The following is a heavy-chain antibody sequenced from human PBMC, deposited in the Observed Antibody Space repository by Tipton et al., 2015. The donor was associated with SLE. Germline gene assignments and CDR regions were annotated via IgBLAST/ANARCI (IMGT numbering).Heavy chain of an antibody. D-gene: IGHD4/OR15-4a*01. Sequence: SLRLSCAASGFSFSSSGMHWVRQAPGKGLEWVATIFYDGSKKNYADSVKGRFAISRDNSKNTLYLQMNSLRAEDTAVYYCAKDRTMVVDAFDIWGQGTMVTVSS. CDR3: AKDRTMVVDAFDI. V-gene: IGHV3-30*18. CDR2: IFYDGSKK. CDR1: GFSFSSSG. J-gene: IGHJ3*02.